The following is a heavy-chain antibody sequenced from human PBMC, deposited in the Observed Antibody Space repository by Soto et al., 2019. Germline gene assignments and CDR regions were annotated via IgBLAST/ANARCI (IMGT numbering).Heavy chain of an antibody. D-gene: IGHD2-15*01. Sequence: PSETLSLTCAVYGGSFSGYYWSWIRQPPGKGLEWIGEINHSGSTNYNPSLKSRVTISVDTSQNQFSLKLSSVTAADTAVYYCARASTLGYCSGGSCYSVGYYYYGMDVWGQGTTVTVSS. J-gene: IGHJ6*02. V-gene: IGHV4-34*01. CDR1: GGSFSGYY. CDR3: ARASTLGYCSGGSCYSVGYYYYGMDV. CDR2: INHSGST.